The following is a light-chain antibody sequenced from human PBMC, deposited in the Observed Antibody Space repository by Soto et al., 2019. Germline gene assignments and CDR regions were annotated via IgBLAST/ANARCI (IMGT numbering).Light chain of an antibody. CDR3: CSYAGSNTWV. V-gene: IGLV2-23*01. Sequence: QSALTQPASVSGSPGQSITISCTGTSRDVGSYNLVSWYQKHPGKAPKLIIYEGSKRPSGVSDRFSCSKSGNTASLTISGLQAEDESDYYCCSYAGSNTWVFGGGTKLTVL. J-gene: IGLJ3*02. CDR1: SRDVGSYNL. CDR2: EGS.